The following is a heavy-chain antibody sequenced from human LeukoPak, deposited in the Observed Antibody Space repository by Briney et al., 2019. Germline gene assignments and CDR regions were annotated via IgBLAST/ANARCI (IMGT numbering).Heavy chain of an antibody. D-gene: IGHD3-10*01. CDR3: ARGHYQYGSDYMDV. J-gene: IGHJ6*03. CDR2: MNPNSGNT. V-gene: IGHV1-8*03. CDR1: GYTFTSYD. Sequence: ASVKVSCKASGYTFTSYDINWVRQATGQGLEWMGWMNPNSGNTGYAQKFQSRVTITRNTSISTAYMELSSLRSEDTAVYYCARGHYQYGSDYMDVWGKGTTVTVSS.